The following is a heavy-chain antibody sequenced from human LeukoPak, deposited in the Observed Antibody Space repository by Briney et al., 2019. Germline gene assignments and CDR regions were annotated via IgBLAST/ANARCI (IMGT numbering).Heavy chain of an antibody. V-gene: IGHV3-23*01. CDR1: GFTFSIHA. Sequence: GGSLRLSCAASGFTFSIHAMDWVRQAPGKGLEWVSSISGIGISIYYADSVKGRFTISRDNSKNMVYLQMNSLIAEDTAVYYCAKEKAGYDKAIGYLGRGTLVTVSS. D-gene: IGHD2-2*01. CDR3: AKEKAGYDKAIGY. CDR2: ISGIGISI. J-gene: IGHJ4*02.